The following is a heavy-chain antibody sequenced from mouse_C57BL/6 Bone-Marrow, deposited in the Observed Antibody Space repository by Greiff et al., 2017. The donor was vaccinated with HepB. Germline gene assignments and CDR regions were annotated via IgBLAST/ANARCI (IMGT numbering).Heavy chain of an antibody. V-gene: IGHV1-52*01. D-gene: IGHD1-1*01. J-gene: IGHJ2*01. CDR3: ARGGITTVVATSD. CDR1: GYTFTSYW. CDR2: IDPSDSET. Sequence: QVQLQQPGAELVRPGSSVKLSCKASGYTFTSYWMHWVKQRPIQGLEWIGNIDPSDSETHYNQKFKDKATLTVDKSSSTAYMQLSSLTSEDSAVYYCARGGITTVVATSDWGQGTTLTVSS.